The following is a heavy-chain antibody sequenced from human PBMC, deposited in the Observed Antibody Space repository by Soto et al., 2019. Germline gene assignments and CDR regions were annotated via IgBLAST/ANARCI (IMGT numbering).Heavy chain of an antibody. Sequence: GGCLRLSCAAAGFTFSRFAMTWVRQAPGNGLEWVSTVSGNGGSTYYADSVKGRFTISRDNSKDTLYLQMNSLRAEDTAVYYCAKWPEGATEETDSWGQETLVTVSS. D-gene: IGHD1-26*01. V-gene: IGHV3-23*01. CDR2: VSGNGGST. CDR1: GFTFSRFA. J-gene: IGHJ4*02. CDR3: AKWPEGATEETDS.